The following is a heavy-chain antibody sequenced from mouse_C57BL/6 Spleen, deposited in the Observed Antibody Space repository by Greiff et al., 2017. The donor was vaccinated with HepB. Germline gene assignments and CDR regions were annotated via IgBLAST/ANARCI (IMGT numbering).Heavy chain of an antibody. Sequence: EVQLVESGEGLVKPGGSLKLSCAASGFTFSSYAMSWVRQTPEKRLEWVAYISSGGDYIYYADTVKGRFTISRDNARNTLYLQMSSLKSEDTAMYYCTRGGNYDYDGRFDYWGQGTTLTVSS. D-gene: IGHD2-4*01. CDR1: GFTFSSYA. CDR2: ISSGGDYI. CDR3: TRGGNYDYDGRFDY. J-gene: IGHJ2*01. V-gene: IGHV5-9-1*02.